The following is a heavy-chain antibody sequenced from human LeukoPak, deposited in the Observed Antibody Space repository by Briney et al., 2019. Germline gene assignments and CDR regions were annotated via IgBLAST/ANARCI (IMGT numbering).Heavy chain of an antibody. CDR1: VFTDG. J-gene: IGHJ5*02. D-gene: IGHD3-10*01. Sequence: GGSLRLSCAASVFTDGMTWVRQAPGKGLGGGSAISGSGDSTFYADSVKGRFTISRDNSKNTLYLQMNSLRAEDTAIYYCASHYGSRRNNWLDPWGQGTLVTVSS. CDR2: ISGSGDST. CDR3: ASHYGSRRNNWLDP. V-gene: IGHV3-23*01.